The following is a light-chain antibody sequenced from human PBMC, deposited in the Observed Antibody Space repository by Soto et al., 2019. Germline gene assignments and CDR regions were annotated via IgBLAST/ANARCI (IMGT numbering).Light chain of an antibody. J-gene: IGKJ4*01. V-gene: IGKV3-15*01. CDR3: QQYNNWPLT. CDR2: GAS. Sequence: IDMTQSPATLSVSPGERATLSCRASQSVRSNLAWYQQIPGQAPRLLIYGASTRATGIPARFSGSGSGTEFSLTISSLQPEDFAVYYCQQYNNWPLTFGGGTKVDIK. CDR1: QSVRSN.